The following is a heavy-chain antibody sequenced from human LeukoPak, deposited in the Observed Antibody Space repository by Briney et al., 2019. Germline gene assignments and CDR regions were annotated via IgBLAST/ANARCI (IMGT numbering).Heavy chain of an antibody. Sequence: ASVKVSCKASGYTFAKYYMHWVRQAPGQGLEWMGWINPNSGLTKYAQKFKGRVTMSKDPSISTAYMDLSRLTSDDTAVYYCARDPTDYYASSTYHYRGAFDIWGQGTMVTVSS. CDR3: ARDPTDYYASSTYHYRGAFDI. J-gene: IGHJ3*02. V-gene: IGHV1-2*02. D-gene: IGHD3-22*01. CDR1: GYTFAKYY. CDR2: INPNSGLT.